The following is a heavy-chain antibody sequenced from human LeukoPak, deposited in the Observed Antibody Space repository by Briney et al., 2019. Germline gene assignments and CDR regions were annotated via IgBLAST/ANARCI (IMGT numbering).Heavy chain of an antibody. J-gene: IGHJ4*02. V-gene: IGHV3-33*08. CDR2: IWFDGSNK. D-gene: IGHD6-19*01. CDR1: GFTFSGYA. CDR3: ARALSYSSGWYVAV. Sequence: GGSLRLSCAASGFTFSGYAMSWVRQAPGKGLEWVAVIWFDGSNKYYAVSVKGRFTISRDNSKNMLYLQMNSLRAEDTAVYYCARALSYSSGWYVAVWGQGTLVTVSS.